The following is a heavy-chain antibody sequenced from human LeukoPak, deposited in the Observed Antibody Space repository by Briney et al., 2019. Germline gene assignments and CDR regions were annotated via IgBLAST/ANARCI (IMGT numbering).Heavy chain of an antibody. CDR2: MNPNSDNT. J-gene: IGHJ4*02. CDR1: GYTFTSYD. Sequence: ASVKVSCKASGYTFTSYDINWVRQATGQGLEWMGWMNPNSDNTGYAQKFQGRVTMTRNTSRVTAYMKLSSLRSEHTAVYYCSRKGYYYDSSGLDYWGQGTLVTVSS. D-gene: IGHD3-22*01. V-gene: IGHV1-8*01. CDR3: SRKGYYYDSSGLDY.